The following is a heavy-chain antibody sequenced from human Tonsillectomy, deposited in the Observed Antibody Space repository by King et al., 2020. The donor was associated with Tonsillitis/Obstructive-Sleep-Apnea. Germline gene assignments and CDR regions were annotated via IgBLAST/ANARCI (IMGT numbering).Heavy chain of an antibody. CDR1: GFTFSNYG. D-gene: IGHD4-23*01. Sequence: VQLVESGGGVVQPGRSLRLSCAASGFTFSNYGMHWVRQAPGKGLECVAVISYNGSNIYHADSVKGRFTISRDNSKNTLYLQMSSLRAEDTALYYCAQDLSVARWGQGPLVTVPS. CDR3: AQDLSVAR. J-gene: IGHJ4*02. V-gene: IGHV3-30*18. CDR2: ISYNGSNI.